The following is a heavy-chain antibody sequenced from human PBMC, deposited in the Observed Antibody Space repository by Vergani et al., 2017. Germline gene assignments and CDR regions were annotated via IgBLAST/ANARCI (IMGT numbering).Heavy chain of an antibody. D-gene: IGHD2-2*01. J-gene: IGHJ5*02. CDR3: AKGARVGYCSSTSCHVGP. V-gene: IGHV3-23*01. Sequence: EVQLLESGGGLVQPGGSLRLSCAASGFTFSSYAMSWVRQAPGKGLEWVSAISGSGGSTYYADSVKGLFTSSRDNSKNTLYLQMNSLRAEDTAVYYCAKGARVGYCSSTSCHVGPWGQGTLVTVSS. CDR1: GFTFSSYA. CDR2: ISGSGGST.